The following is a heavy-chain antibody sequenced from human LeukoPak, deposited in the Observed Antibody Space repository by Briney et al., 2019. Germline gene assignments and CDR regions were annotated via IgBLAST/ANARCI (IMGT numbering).Heavy chain of an antibody. CDR2: INYSGNT. Sequence: SETLSLTCTVSGGSISHYYWSRIRQPPGKGLEWIAYINYSGNTDYNPSLKSRVTISVDTSKNHFSLKLNSVTAADTAVYYCARLNVLDSSVLHHFDHWGQGTLVTVSS. J-gene: IGHJ4*02. V-gene: IGHV4-59*08. CDR1: GGSISHYY. D-gene: IGHD6-13*01. CDR3: ARLNVLDSSVLHHFDH.